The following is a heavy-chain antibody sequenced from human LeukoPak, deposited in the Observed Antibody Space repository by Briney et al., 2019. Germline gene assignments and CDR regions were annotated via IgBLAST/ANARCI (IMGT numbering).Heavy chain of an antibody. Sequence: GGSLRPSCAASGFTVITNDMTWVRQAPGKGLEWVSVLYSDGNTKYADSVQGRFTISRDNSKNTLYLEMNSLSPDDTAVYYCARGVEPLAANTLAYWGQGTLVTVSS. CDR3: ARGVEPLAANTLAY. V-gene: IGHV3-53*01. CDR2: LYSDGNT. J-gene: IGHJ4*02. CDR1: GFTVITND. D-gene: IGHD1-14*01.